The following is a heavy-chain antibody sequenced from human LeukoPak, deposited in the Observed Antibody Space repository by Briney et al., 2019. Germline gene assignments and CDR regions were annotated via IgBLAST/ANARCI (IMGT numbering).Heavy chain of an antibody. J-gene: IGHJ4*02. Sequence: PSQTLSLTCTVSGGSISSGGYYWSWLRQHPGTGLEWIGYIYYSGSTYYNPSLKSRVTISVDTSKNQFSLKLSSVTAADTAVYYCVRGELLNDSFDYWGQGTLVTVSS. CDR2: IYYSGST. CDR3: VRGELLNDSFDY. CDR1: GGSISSGGYY. V-gene: IGHV4-31*03. D-gene: IGHD1-1*01.